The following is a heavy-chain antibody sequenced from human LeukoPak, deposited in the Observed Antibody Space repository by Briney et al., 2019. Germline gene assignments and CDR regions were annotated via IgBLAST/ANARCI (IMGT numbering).Heavy chain of an antibody. CDR2: ISYDGSNK. J-gene: IGHJ4*02. D-gene: IGHD3-10*01. V-gene: IGHV3-30*10. Sequence: PGGSLRLSCAASGFTFSSYAMHWVRQAPGKGLEWVAVISYDGSNKYYTDSVKGRFTISRDNSKNTLYLQMNSLRAEDTAVYYCARDLSPYYYGSGSFDYWGQGTLVTVSS. CDR1: GFTFSSYA. CDR3: ARDLSPYYYGSGSFDY.